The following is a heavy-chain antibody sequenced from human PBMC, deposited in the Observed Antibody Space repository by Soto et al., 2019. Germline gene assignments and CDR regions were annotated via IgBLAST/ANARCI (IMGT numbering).Heavy chain of an antibody. J-gene: IGHJ5*02. CDR2: ISYDGSNK. CDR1: GFTFSSYG. CDR3: AKGAWELSFGDLFGPTTCFDP. Sequence: GGSLRLSCAASGFTFSSYGMHWVRQAPGKGLEWVAVISYDGSNKYYADSVKGRFTISRDNSKNTLYLQMNSLRAEDTAVYYCAKGAWELSFGDLFGPTTCFDPWGQGTLVTGSS. V-gene: IGHV3-30*18. D-gene: IGHD3-10*01.